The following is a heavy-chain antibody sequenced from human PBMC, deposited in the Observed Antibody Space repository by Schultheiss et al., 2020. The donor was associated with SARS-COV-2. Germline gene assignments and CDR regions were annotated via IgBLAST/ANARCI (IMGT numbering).Heavy chain of an antibody. CDR2: ISGSGGST. CDR3: TRESRQWAYGMDV. CDR1: GFTFSSYA. V-gene: IGHV3-23*01. D-gene: IGHD6-19*01. Sequence: GGSLRLSCAASGFTFSSYAMSWVRQAPGKGLEWVSAISGSGGSTYYADSVKGRFTISRDNAKNSLYLQMNSLRAEDTAVYYCTRESRQWAYGMDVWGQGTTVTVSS. J-gene: IGHJ6*02.